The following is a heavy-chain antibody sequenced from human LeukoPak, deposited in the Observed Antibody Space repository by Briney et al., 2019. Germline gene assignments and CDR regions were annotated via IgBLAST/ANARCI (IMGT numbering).Heavy chain of an antibody. CDR2: SYPDDSDT. D-gene: IGHD3-22*01. Sequence: GESLKISCQGSGYKFNAYWIAWVRQMPGKGLEWMGISYPDDSDTRYSPSFQGQVTISADKSVSIAYLQWSSLKASDTAMYYCARPNITSYYDSRGYDAFDVWGQGTMVIVSS. CDR1: GYKFNAYW. CDR3: ARPNITSYYDSRGYDAFDV. J-gene: IGHJ3*01. V-gene: IGHV5-51*01.